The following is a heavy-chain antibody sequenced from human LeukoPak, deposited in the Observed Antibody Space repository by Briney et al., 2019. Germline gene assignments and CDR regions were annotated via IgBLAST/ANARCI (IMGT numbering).Heavy chain of an antibody. V-gene: IGHV4-34*01. D-gene: IGHD3-9*01. CDR2: INHSGTT. CDR3: ARGDDDILTGYYKAYDAFDI. Sequence: SETLSLTCGVHGEFFSGYYWSWIRQPPGKGLEWIGDINHSGTTKYNPSLKSRVTISIDTSKNQFSLRVNSVTAADTAVYYCARGDDDILTGYYKAYDAFDIWGQGTMVTVSS. J-gene: IGHJ3*02. CDR1: GEFFSGYY.